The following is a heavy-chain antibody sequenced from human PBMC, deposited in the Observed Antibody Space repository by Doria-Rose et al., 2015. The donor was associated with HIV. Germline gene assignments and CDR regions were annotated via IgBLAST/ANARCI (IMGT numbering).Heavy chain of an antibody. Sequence: VQLVQSGGGLVRPGGSLRLSCATSGFTLGSHRINWVRQAPGKGLEWVSSISSTSAYINYADSVRGRFTISRDNARNSLYLQMDSLRAEDTAIYYCATGVTLDYWGQGTLVTVSS. CDR2: ISSTSAYI. CDR1: GFTLGSHR. D-gene: IGHD3-10*01. V-gene: IGHV3-21*01. CDR3: ATGVTLDY. J-gene: IGHJ4*02.